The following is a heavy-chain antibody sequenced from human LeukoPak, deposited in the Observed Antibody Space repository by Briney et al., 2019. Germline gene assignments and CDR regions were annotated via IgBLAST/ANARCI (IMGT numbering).Heavy chain of an antibody. CDR3: ARGRKGGSAL. CDR1: GGSFSGFY. J-gene: IGHJ4*02. V-gene: IGHV4-34*01. Sequence: SETLSLTCDVYGGSFSGFYWNWIRQPPGKGLEWIGEIDHSGSTNYNPSLKSRVIISVDRANNQFSLKLSSVTAADTAFCYCARGRKGGSALWGQXTLVTVSS. CDR2: IDHSGST. D-gene: IGHD3-10*01.